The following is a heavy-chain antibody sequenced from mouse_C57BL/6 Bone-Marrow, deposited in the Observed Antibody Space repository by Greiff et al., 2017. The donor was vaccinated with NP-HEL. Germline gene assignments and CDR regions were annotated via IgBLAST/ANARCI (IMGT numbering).Heavy chain of an antibody. J-gene: IGHJ2*01. CDR2: IDPADGKT. V-gene: IGHV14-2*01. D-gene: IGHD1-1*01. CDR1: GFNIKDYY. CDR3: ARPLYYGSSY. Sequence: EVQLQQSGAELVKPGASVKLSCTASGFNIKDYYMHWVKQRTEQGLEWIGRIDPADGKTKSAPKFQGKATITADTSSNTAYLQLSSLTSEDTAVYYCARPLYYGSSYWGQGTTLTVSS.